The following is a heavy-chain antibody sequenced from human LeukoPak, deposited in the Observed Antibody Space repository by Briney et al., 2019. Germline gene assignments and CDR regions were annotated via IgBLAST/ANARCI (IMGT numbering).Heavy chain of an antibody. J-gene: IGHJ5*02. D-gene: IGHD2-15*01. Sequence: PSETLSLTCTVSGGSISSGSYYWSWIRQPAGEGVEWIGRIYTSGSTNYNPSLKSRVTISVDTSKNQFSLKLSSVTAADTDVYYCARGRPLLNWFDPWGQGTLVTVSS. CDR1: GGSISSGSYY. V-gene: IGHV4-61*02. CDR3: ARGRPLLNWFDP. CDR2: IYTSGST.